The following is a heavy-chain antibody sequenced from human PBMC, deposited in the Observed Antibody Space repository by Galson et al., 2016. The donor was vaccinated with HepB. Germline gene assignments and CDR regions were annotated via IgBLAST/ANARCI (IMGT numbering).Heavy chain of an antibody. CDR2: IRSRLGDYTT. CDR3: TIGFHAP. J-gene: IGHJ5*02. Sequence: SLRLSCAVSGFTLSGSALHWVRQASGKGLEWVGRIRSRLGDYTTTYAASVEGRFSISRDDSKNMAYLQMSSLQTDDSARYYCTIGFHAPWGQGTLVTVSS. CDR1: GFTLSGSA. V-gene: IGHV3-73*01. D-gene: IGHD2-21*01.